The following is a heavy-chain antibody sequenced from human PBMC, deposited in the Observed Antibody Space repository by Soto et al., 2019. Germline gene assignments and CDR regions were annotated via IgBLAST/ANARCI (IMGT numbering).Heavy chain of an antibody. Sequence: PSETLSLTCAVYGGSFSGYYWSWIRQPPGKGLEWIGEINHSGSTNYNPSLKSRVTISVDTSKNQFSLKLSSVTAADTAVYYCARRGYSYGYSWGAPRGIDYWGQGTLVTVSS. CDR1: GGSFSGYY. J-gene: IGHJ4*02. V-gene: IGHV4-34*01. CDR3: ARRGYSYGYSWGAPRGIDY. D-gene: IGHD5-18*01. CDR2: INHSGST.